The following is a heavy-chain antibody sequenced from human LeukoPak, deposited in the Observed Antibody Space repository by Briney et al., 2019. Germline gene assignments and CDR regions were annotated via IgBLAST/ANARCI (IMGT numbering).Heavy chain of an antibody. CDR2: INHSGST. CDR1: GGSFSGYY. Sequence: PSETLSLTCAVYGGSFSGYYWSWIRQPPGKGLEWIGEINHSGSTNYNPSLKSRVTISVDTSKNQFSLKLSSVTAADTAVYYCARRLKYQSFQHWGQGTLVTVSS. D-gene: IGHD2-2*01. CDR3: ARRLKYQSFQH. J-gene: IGHJ1*01. V-gene: IGHV4-34*01.